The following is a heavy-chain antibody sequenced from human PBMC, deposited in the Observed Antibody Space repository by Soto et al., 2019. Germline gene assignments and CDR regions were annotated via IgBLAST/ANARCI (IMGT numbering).Heavy chain of an antibody. D-gene: IGHD2-21*01. Sequence: SETLSLTCAGYGGSFSGYYWSWIRQPPGKGLEWIGEINHSGSTNYNPSLKSRVTISVDTSKNQFSLKLSSVTAADTAVYYCARGHIVLAFDIWGQGTMVTVSS. CDR3: ARGHIVLAFDI. J-gene: IGHJ3*02. V-gene: IGHV4-34*01. CDR2: INHSGST. CDR1: GGSFSGYY.